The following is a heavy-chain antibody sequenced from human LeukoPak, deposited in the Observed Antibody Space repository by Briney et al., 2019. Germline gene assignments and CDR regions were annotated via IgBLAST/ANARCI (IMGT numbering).Heavy chain of an antibody. CDR2: ISAHNGNT. CDR3: ARGIAGLDY. V-gene: IGHV1-18*01. J-gene: IGHJ4*02. CDR1: GYTFTTTP. Sequence: GASVKVSCKPSGYTFTTTPINWVRQAPGQGLEWMGWISAHNGNTNYAQNLQDRVTMTTDTSTNTAYMELRSLRSDDTAVYYCARGIAGLDYWGQGTLVTVSS. D-gene: IGHD2-21*01.